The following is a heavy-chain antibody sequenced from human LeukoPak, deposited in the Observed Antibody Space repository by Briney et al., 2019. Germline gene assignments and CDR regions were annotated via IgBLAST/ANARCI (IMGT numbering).Heavy chain of an antibody. D-gene: IGHD1-26*01. CDR1: GGSISSYY. V-gene: IGHV4-4*07. Sequence: SETLSLTCTVSGGSISSYYWSWIRRPAGKGLEWIGRIYSSGSTHYNPSLESRVTMSVDTSKNQFSLKVNYVTAADTAVYYCARASATGATYFDYWGQGTLVTVSS. CDR3: ARASATGATYFDY. CDR2: IYSSGST. J-gene: IGHJ4*02.